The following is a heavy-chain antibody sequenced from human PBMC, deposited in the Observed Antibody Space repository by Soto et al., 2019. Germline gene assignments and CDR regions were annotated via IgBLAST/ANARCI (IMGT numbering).Heavy chain of an antibody. CDR2: IWSDGSDA. Sequence: GGSLRLSCAASGFTFSNYVMNWVRQAPGRGLEWVAGIWSDGSDAYYADSVKGRFTISRDNSKSTLYLQMNTPRVEDTAIYFCARDQRAALDYWCQGTLVTVSS. CDR3: ARDQRAALDY. J-gene: IGHJ4*02. V-gene: IGHV3-33*01. CDR1: GFTFSNYV.